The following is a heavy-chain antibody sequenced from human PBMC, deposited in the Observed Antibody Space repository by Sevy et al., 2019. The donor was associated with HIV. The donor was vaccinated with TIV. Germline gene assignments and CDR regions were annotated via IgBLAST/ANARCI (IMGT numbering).Heavy chain of an antibody. Sequence: GSLRLSCAASGFTFNFYGMHWVRQAPGKGLEWVSVIYSDGSTYHADSVKGRFTISRDNSKNTLYLQMNSLRVEDTAVYYCARGKSGYGYGLDYWGQGTLVTVSS. CDR3: ARGKSGYGYGLDY. V-gene: IGHV3-66*01. D-gene: IGHD5-18*01. CDR2: IYSDGST. J-gene: IGHJ4*02. CDR1: GFTFNFYG.